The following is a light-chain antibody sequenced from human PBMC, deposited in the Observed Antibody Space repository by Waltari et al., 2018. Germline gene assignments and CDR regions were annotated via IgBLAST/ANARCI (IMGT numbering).Light chain of an antibody. J-gene: IGKJ1*01. CDR1: QSVLYSSNNKNY. Sequence: DIVMTQSPDSLAVSLGERATINCKSSQSVLYSSNNKNYLAWYQQKPGQPPKLLIYWASTRESGVPDRVSGSGSGTDFPLTISSLQAEDVAVYYCQQYYSTLKRTFGQGTKVEIK. V-gene: IGKV4-1*01. CDR3: QQYYSTLKRT. CDR2: WAS.